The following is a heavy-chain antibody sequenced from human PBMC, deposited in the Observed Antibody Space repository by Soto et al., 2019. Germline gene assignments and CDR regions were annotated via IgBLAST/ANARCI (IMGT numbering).Heavy chain of an antibody. V-gene: IGHV3-30-3*01. CDR2: ISYDGSNK. J-gene: IGHJ6*01. CDR3: ARDCDDSTAYYNYYYFGMDV. Sequence: GGSLRLSCAASGFAFSHYAMYWVRQDTGKGLEWVAVISYDGSNKYYADSVKGRFTISRDNSKNTLFLQMNSLGAEDTALYYCARDCDDSTAYYNYYYFGMDVWGQGTTVTVSS. D-gene: IGHD3-22*01. CDR1: GFAFSHYA.